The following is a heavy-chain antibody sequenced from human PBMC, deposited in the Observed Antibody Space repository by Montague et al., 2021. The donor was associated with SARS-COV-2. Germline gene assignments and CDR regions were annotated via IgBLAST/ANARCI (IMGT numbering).Heavy chain of an antibody. J-gene: IGHJ6*02. CDR1: GFIFNSYE. D-gene: IGHD2-21*01. V-gene: IGHV3-48*03. Sequence: SLRLSCAASGFIFNSYEMNWVRQAPGKGLEWISYISSSGGGSTKDYTDSVKGRFTISRDNAKNSLYLQMNSLRVEDTAIYYCARDRDWDDWCGMDVWGQGTTVTVSS. CDR3: ARDRDWDDWCGMDV. CDR2: ISSSGGGSTK.